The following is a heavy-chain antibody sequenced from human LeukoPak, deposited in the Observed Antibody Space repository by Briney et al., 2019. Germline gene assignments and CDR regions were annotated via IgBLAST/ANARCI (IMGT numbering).Heavy chain of an antibody. CDR1: GFTFSSYA. CDR2: ISGSGGST. V-gene: IGHV3-23*01. D-gene: IGHD3-22*01. CDR3: AKDREGYDSSGYYLFHY. J-gene: IGHJ4*02. Sequence: PGGSLRLSCAASGFTFSSYAMSWVRQAPGEGLEWVSAISGSGGSTYYADSVKGRFTISRDNSKNTLYLQMNSLRAEDTAVYYCAKDREGYDSSGYYLFHYWGQGTLVTVSS.